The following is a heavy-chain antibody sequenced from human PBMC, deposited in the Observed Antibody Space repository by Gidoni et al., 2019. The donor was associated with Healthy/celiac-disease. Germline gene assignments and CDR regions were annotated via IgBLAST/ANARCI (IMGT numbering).Heavy chain of an antibody. Sequence: EVQLVESGGGLVQPGRSLRLSCAASGFTFDDYAMHWVRQAPGKGLEWVSGISWNSGSIGYADSVKGRFTISRDNAKNSLYLQMNSLRAEDTALYYCAKGLNWGSGWPIDYWGQGTLVTVSS. CDR1: GFTFDDYA. D-gene: IGHD7-27*01. CDR2: ISWNSGSI. V-gene: IGHV3-9*01. CDR3: AKGLNWGSGWPIDY. J-gene: IGHJ4*02.